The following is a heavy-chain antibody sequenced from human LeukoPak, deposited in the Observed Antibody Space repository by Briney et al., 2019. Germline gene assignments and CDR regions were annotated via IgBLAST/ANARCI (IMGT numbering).Heavy chain of an antibody. CDR3: AKDDGSWHKNYMDV. CDR2: ISYDGSNK. D-gene: IGHD6-13*01. Sequence: GGSLRLSCAASGFTFSSYGMHWVRQAPGKGLEWVAVISYDGSNKYYADSVKGRFTISRDNSKNTPYLQMNSLRAEDTAVYYCAKDDGSWHKNYMDVWGKGTTVTVSS. V-gene: IGHV3-30*18. CDR1: GFTFSSYG. J-gene: IGHJ6*03.